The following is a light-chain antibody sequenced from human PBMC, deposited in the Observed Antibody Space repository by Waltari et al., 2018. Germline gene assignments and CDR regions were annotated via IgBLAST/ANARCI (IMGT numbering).Light chain of an antibody. Sequence: DIQLPQSPSFLSASVGDRVTITCRASQGISRDLAWYQQKPGNAPDVLISAASALQGGVPSRFSGSGSGTEFTLTISSLQPEDLGTDYCQQVKSYPLTFGGGTKVEIK. V-gene: IGKV1-9*01. J-gene: IGKJ4*01. CDR3: QQVKSYPLT. CDR2: AAS. CDR1: QGISRD.